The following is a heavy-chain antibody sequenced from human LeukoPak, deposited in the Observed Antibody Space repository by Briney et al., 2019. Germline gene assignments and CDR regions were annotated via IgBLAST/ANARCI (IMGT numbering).Heavy chain of an antibody. CDR2: IYYSGST. CDR3: ASSKDFTYYYDSSGSFDD. J-gene: IGHJ4*02. CDR1: GGSVSSGSYY. Sequence: SETLSLTCTVSGGSVSSGSYYWSWIRQPPGKGLEWIGYIYYSGSTNYNPSLKSRVTISVDTSKNQFSLKLSSVTAADTAVYYCASSKDFTYYYDSSGSFDDWGQGTLVTVSS. V-gene: IGHV4-61*01. D-gene: IGHD3-22*01.